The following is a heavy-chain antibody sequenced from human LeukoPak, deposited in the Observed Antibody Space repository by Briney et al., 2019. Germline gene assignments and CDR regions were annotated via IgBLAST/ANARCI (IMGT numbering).Heavy chain of an antibody. CDR2: IYSVDTT. D-gene: IGHD6-19*01. J-gene: IGHJ5*02. V-gene: IGHV3-53*01. CDR1: GFTVRSNY. CDR3: ARDHFVAVEFIGFDP. Sequence: RLGGSLRLSCAASGFTVRSNYISWVRQAPGKGLEWVSVIYSVDTTFYADSVKGRFTISRDNAKNSLYLQMNSLRAEDTAVYYCARDHFVAVEFIGFDPWGQGTLVTVSS.